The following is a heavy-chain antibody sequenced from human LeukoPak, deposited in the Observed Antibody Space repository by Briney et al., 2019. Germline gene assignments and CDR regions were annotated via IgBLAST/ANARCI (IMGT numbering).Heavy chain of an antibody. D-gene: IGHD2-2*01. V-gene: IGHV3-7*04. Sequence: GGSLRLSCAVSGFTLSSYWMSWVRQAPGKGLEWVAKINQYGTEKYYVDSVKGRFTVSRDNAKNSLYLQMNSLRAEDTAVYYCAREVREVPHWGQGTLVTVSS. CDR2: INQYGTEK. CDR1: GFTLSSYW. J-gene: IGHJ4*02. CDR3: AREVREVPH.